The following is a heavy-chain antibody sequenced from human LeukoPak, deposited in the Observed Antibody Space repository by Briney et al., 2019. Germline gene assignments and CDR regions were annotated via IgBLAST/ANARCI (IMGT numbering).Heavy chain of an antibody. V-gene: IGHV3-66*02. J-gene: IGHJ4*02. CDR3: ARDRGADSSGYHLTFDY. CDR2: IYSGGST. Sequence: GGCLRLSCAASGFTVSSNYMSWVRQAPGKGLEWDSVIYSGGSTYYADSVKGRFTISRDNSKNTLYLQMNSLRAEDTAVYYCARDRGADSSGYHLTFDYWGQGTLVTVSS. D-gene: IGHD3-22*01. CDR1: GFTVSSNY.